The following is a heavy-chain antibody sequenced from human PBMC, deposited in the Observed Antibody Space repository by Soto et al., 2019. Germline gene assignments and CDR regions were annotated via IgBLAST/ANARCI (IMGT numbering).Heavy chain of an antibody. CDR2: IYYSGST. CDR1: GGSISSGGYY. Sequence: QVQLQESGPGLVKPSQTLSLTCTVSGGSISSGGYYWSWIRQHPGKGLEWIGYIYYSGSTYYNPSLMSRVTISVDTSKNKISLKLSSVTAADTAVYYCARDRWGGHYYYYGMDVWGQGTTVTVSS. CDR3: ARDRWGGHYYYYGMDV. J-gene: IGHJ6*02. D-gene: IGHD7-27*01. V-gene: IGHV4-31*03.